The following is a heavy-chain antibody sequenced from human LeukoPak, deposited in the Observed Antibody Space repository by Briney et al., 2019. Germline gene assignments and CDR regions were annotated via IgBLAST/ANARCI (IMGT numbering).Heavy chain of an antibody. J-gene: IGHJ6*03. Sequence: GGTLRLSWVGSGFIFINYYMSWVRQAPGKGLVWVSRIKNAGSDTIYADSVKGRFTISRDNAKNTVYLQMNSLRAEDTAVYYCARGGYGHNMDVWGEGTTVTVSS. CDR3: ARGGYGHNMDV. CDR2: IKNAGSDT. CDR1: GFIFINYY. D-gene: IGHD3-10*01. V-gene: IGHV3-74*01.